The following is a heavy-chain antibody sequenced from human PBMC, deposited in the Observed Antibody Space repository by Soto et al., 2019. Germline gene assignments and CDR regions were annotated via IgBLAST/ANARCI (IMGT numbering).Heavy chain of an antibody. J-gene: IGHJ4*02. D-gene: IGHD6-6*01. CDR3: ARDRSSSDY. V-gene: IGHV1-18*01. Sequence: QVQLVQSGAEVKKPGASVTVSCQASGYIFTSYGISWVRQAPGQGLEWMGWIRVFNGDTNYAQKFQGRVTMTTDTSTSTVYMELRSLTSDDTAVYYCARDRSSSDYWDQGTLVTVSS. CDR2: IRVFNGDT. CDR1: GYIFTSYG.